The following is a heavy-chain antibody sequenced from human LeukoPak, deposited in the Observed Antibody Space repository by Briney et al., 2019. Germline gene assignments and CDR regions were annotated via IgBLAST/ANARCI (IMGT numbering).Heavy chain of an antibody. D-gene: IGHD3-10*01. V-gene: IGHV3-30*18. CDR1: GFTLSSYG. CDR2: ILFDGRNK. J-gene: IGHJ4*02. Sequence: PGGSLRLSCAASGFTLSSYGTHWARQAPGRGRGCVALILFDGRNKFYAHCVKGRFTIYRDNSKHTLYLQIKSVSAEDTAVNYCENDNYYDSGSYPDSWGQGTLVTVSS. CDR3: ENDNYYDSGSYPDS.